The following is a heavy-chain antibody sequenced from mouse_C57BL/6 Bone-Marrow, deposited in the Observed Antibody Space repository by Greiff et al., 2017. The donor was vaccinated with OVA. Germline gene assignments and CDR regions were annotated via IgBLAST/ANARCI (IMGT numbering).Heavy chain of an antibody. CDR3: ARGDRFAY. CDR2: IYPGSGNT. J-gene: IGHJ3*01. V-gene: IGHV1-76*01. Sequence: VQLQQSGAELVRPGASVKLSCKASGYTFPDYYINWVKQRPGQGLEWIARIYPGSGNTYYNEKFKGKATLTAEKSSSTAYMQLSSLTSEDSAVYFCARGDRFAYWGQGTLVTVSA. CDR1: GYTFPDYY. D-gene: IGHD2-13*01.